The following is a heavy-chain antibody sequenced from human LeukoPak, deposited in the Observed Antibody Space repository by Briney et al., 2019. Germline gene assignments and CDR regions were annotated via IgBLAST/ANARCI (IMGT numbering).Heavy chain of an antibody. CDR2: IKQDGSEK. V-gene: IGHV3-7*01. CDR3: ARGADTGYSSDS. D-gene: IGHD6-19*01. CDR1: GFTFSSRDW. Sequence: GGSLRLSCVASGFTFSSRDWMTWVRQAPGKGLEWVANIKQDGSEKNYVDSVKGRFTISRDNAKNTLYLQMNSLRAEDTAVYYCARGADTGYSSDSWGQGTLVTVSS. J-gene: IGHJ5*02.